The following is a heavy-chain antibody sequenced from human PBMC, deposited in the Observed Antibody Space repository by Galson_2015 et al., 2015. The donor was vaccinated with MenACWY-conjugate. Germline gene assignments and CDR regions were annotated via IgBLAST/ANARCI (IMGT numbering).Heavy chain of an antibody. CDR3: ARTGRMAVALSYFDS. CDR2: IDHRGYT. V-gene: IGHV4-38-2*01. Sequence: SETLSLTCSVSGFSISSGFYWGWIRQSPGKGLEWIGTIDHRGYTYENPSPKSRITISVDTSRNQFSLRLTSMTAADTAVFYCARTGRMAVALSYFDSWGQGTLVTVSA. D-gene: IGHD6-19*01. J-gene: IGHJ4*02. CDR1: GFSISSGFY.